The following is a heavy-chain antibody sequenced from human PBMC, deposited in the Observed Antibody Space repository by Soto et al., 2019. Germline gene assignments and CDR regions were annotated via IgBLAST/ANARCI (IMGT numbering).Heavy chain of an antibody. CDR1: GYSFPNYW. V-gene: IGHV5-51*01. J-gene: IGHJ6*02. CDR2: IYPGDSDI. D-gene: IGHD3-10*01. CDR3: TRPRRGYGMDI. Sequence: GESLKISSKASGYSFPNYWIGWVRQLPGKGLEWMGIIYPGDSDIRYSPSFRGQVTISADKSTTTAYLQWSILKASDSAMYYCTRPRRGYGMDIWGQGTTVTVSS.